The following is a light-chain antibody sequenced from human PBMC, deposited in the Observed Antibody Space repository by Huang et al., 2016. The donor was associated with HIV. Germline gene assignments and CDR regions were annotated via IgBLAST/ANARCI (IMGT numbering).Light chain of an antibody. V-gene: IGKV1-39*01. CDR2: GTS. Sequence: DIQMTQSPSSLSASVGDTVIITCRESQNISKYLNWYQQGPGRAPKLLIYGTSNLQRGVSLMRFSGRASGTDFTLTITSLQHEDAATYFCQQSYGIPRTFGLGT. CDR3: QQSYGIPRT. J-gene: IGKJ2*01. CDR1: QNISKY.